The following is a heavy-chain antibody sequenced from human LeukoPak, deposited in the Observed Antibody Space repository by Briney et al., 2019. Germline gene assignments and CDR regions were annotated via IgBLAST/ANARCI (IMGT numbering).Heavy chain of an antibody. J-gene: IGHJ4*02. Sequence: GASVKVSCRASGYTSANYGVSWVRQAPGQGLEWMGWINTYNGDRNYAQNLQDRVTMTTDTSTTTAYMELRSLKSDDTAVYYCARGAARLSIFDYWGQGTLITVSS. V-gene: IGHV1-18*01. CDR1: GYTSANYG. CDR3: ARGAARLSIFDY. CDR2: INTYNGDR. D-gene: IGHD6-6*01.